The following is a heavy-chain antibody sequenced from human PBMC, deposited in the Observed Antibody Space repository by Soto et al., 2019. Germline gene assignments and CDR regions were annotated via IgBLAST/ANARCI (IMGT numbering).Heavy chain of an antibody. Sequence: QVQLVQSGTEVKKPGASVKVSCRASGYTFTNYDISWVRQAPGQGLEWMGSISAYNGDTKYAQKFQGRVTMTTDTSTSTAHMELKSLRSDDTAVYFCARERPGYSSSRDDLEYEYWGQGTLVTVSS. CDR1: GYTFTNYD. CDR3: ARERPGYSSSRDDLEYEY. D-gene: IGHD6-13*01. J-gene: IGHJ4*02. CDR2: ISAYNGDT. V-gene: IGHV1-18*04.